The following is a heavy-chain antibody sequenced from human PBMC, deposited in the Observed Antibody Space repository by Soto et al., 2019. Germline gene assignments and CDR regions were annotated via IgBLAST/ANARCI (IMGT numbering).Heavy chain of an antibody. CDR1: GFSLSTSGVG. CDR2: IYWDDDK. Sequence: QITLKESGPTLVKPTQTLTLTCTFSGFSLSTSGVGVGWIRQPPGKALEWLALIYWDDDKRYSPSLKSRLTCTXXTSKNQVVLTMTNMDPVDTATYYCAHLDYGDSFDYWGQGTLVTVSS. CDR3: AHLDYGDSFDY. V-gene: IGHV2-5*02. D-gene: IGHD4-17*01. J-gene: IGHJ4*02.